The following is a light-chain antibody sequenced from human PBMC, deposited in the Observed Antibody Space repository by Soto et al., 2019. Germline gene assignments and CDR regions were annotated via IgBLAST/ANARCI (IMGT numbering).Light chain of an antibody. CDR3: QQYANLPPFT. CDR1: QDISNY. Sequence: DIPMTQSPSSLSASVGDRVTITCQASQDISNYLNWYQQKPGKAPKLLIYDASNLETGVPSRFSGSGSGTDFTFTISSLPPEDIATYYCQQYANLPPFTFGPGTKVDIK. V-gene: IGKV1-33*01. CDR2: DAS. J-gene: IGKJ3*01.